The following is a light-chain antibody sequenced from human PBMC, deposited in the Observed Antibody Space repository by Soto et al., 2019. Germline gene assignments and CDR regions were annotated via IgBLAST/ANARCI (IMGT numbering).Light chain of an antibody. CDR2: EVS. J-gene: IGLJ3*02. V-gene: IGLV2-8*01. CDR3: SSYAGSRRV. Sequence: QSALTQPPSASGSPGQSVTISCTGTSSDVGGYNYVSWYQQHPGKAPKLMIYEVSKRPSGVPDRFSGSKSGNTASLTVSGLRAEDEAEYYCSSYAGSRRVFGGGTKLTVL. CDR1: SSDVGGYNY.